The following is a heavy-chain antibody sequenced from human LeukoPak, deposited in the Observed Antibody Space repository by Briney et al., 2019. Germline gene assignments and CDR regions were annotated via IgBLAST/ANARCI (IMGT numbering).Heavy chain of an antibody. J-gene: IGHJ5*02. D-gene: IGHD2-2*01. V-gene: IGHV3-74*01. CDR2: IDTDGSRV. CDR3: AYCSSTSCYS. Sequence: GGSLRLSCAASGFTFSSYWMHWVRQAPGKGLVWVSRIDTDGSRVAYADSVKGRFTIPRDNAKNTLYLQMNSLRAEDTALYYCAYCSSTSCYSWGQGTLVTVSS. CDR1: GFTFSSYW.